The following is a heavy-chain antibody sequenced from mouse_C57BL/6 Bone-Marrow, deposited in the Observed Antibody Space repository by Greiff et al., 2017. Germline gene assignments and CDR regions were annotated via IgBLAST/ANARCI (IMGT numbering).Heavy chain of an antibody. V-gene: IGHV1-78*01. D-gene: IGHD2-3*01. CDR1: GYTFTDHT. J-gene: IGHJ4*01. Sequence: VQLQASDAELVKPGASVKISCKVSGYTFTDHTIHWMKQRPEQGLAWIGYIYPRDGSTKYNEKFKGKATLTADKSSSTAYMQLNSLTSEDSAVYFCARPIYDGYYRYAMDYWGQGTSVTVSS. CDR2: IYPRDGST. CDR3: ARPIYDGYYRYAMDY.